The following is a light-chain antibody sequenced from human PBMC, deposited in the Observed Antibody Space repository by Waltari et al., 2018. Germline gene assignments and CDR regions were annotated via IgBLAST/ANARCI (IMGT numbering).Light chain of an antibody. CDR2: KIS. CDR1: QSLVHSDGHTY. CDR3: MQGTHWPPYT. Sequence: VVMTQSPLSLSVTLGQTASISCRSSQSLVHSDGHTYLNWFQQRPGQSPRRLIYKISNRDSGVPDRFSGSGSGTDFTLKISRVEAEDVGVYYCMQGTHWPPYTFGQGTKLEIK. J-gene: IGKJ2*01. V-gene: IGKV2-30*02.